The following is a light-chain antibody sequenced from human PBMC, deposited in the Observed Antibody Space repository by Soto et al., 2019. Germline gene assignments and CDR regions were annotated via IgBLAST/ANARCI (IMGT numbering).Light chain of an antibody. Sequence: QSVLTQSPSASGTPGQRVSISCSGSTSNIGTNTVSWYQHVPGTAPKLLIYSNDQRPSAVPGRFSGSKSGTSASLAISGFLSEDEADYYCATWDDSLNVVFGGGTQLTVL. V-gene: IGLV1-44*01. CDR1: TSNIGTNT. J-gene: IGLJ2*01. CDR2: SND. CDR3: ATWDDSLNVV.